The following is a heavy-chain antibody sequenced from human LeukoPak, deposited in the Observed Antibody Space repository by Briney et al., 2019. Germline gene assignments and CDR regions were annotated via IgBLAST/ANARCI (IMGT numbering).Heavy chain of an antibody. J-gene: IGHJ3*02. D-gene: IGHD5-18*01. CDR1: GFTFDDYA. CDR3: AKGPGYSYGSHAFDT. V-gene: IGHV3-9*01. CDR2: ISWNSGSI. Sequence: GGSLRLSCAASGFTFDDYAMHWVRQAPGKGLEWVSGISWNSGSIGYADSVKGRFTISRDNAKNSLYLQMNSLRAEDTALYYCAKGPGYSYGSHAFDTWGQGTMVTVSS.